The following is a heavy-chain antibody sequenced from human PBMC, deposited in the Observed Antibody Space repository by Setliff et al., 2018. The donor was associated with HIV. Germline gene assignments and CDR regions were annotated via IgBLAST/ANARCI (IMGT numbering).Heavy chain of an antibody. CDR3: AKGPTGSGSSYLDF. CDR2: MYSGGNT. J-gene: IGHJ4*02. CDR1: GDSISSVSYS. Sequence: SETLSLTCTVSGDSISSVSYSWGWIRQPPGKGLEWIGYMYSGGNTYYKPSLKSRVTMSVDSSKNSFYLQMNSLRDEDAGLYYCAKGPTGSGSSYLDFWGQGTLVTAPQ. V-gene: IGHV4-39*02. D-gene: IGHD3-10*01.